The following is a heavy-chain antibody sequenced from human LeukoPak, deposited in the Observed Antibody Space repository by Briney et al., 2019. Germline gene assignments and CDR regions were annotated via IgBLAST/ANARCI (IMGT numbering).Heavy chain of an antibody. CDR3: ARGADSSGYYSIFYFDY. J-gene: IGHJ4*02. D-gene: IGHD3-22*01. CDR1: GXSISSYY. Sequence: TSETLSLTCTVSGXSISSYYWSWIRQPPGKGLEWIGYIYYSGSTNYNPSLKSRVTISVDTSKNQFSLKLSSVTAADTAVYYCARGADSSGYYSIFYFDYWGQGTLVTVSS. V-gene: IGHV4-59*01. CDR2: IYYSGST.